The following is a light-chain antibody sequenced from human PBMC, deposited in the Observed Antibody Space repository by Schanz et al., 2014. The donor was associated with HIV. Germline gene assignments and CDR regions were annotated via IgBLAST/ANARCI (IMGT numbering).Light chain of an antibody. V-gene: IGLV2-14*02. J-gene: IGLJ1*01. CDR3: NSYSHSNTYV. CDR2: EGS. Sequence: QSALTQPASVSGSPGQSITISCTGTSSDIGSYNLVSWYQQHPGKAPKLMIYEGSKRPSGVSNRFSGSKSGNTASLTISGLQAEDEADYYCNSYSHSNTYVFGSGTKVTVL. CDR1: SSDIGSYNL.